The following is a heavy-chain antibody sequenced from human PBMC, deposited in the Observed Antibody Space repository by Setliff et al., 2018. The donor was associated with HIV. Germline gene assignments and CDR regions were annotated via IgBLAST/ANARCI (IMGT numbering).Heavy chain of an antibody. D-gene: IGHD2-15*01. J-gene: IGHJ3*02. CDR3: ARNPCSGGSCPDAFDI. V-gene: IGHV4-59*01. CDR2: IYYSGST. Sequence: SETLSLTCTVSGGSISSYYRSWIRQPPGKGLEWIGYIYYSGSTNYNPSLKSRVTISVDTSKNQFSLKLSSVTAADTAVYYCARNPCSGGSCPDAFDIWGQGTMVT. CDR1: GGSISSYY.